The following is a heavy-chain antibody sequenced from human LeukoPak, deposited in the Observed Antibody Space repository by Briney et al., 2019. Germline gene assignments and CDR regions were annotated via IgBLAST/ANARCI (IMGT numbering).Heavy chain of an antibody. CDR1: GGSFSGYY. D-gene: IGHD6-13*01. CDR3: ARKTASSSWSTRGNWLDP. CDR2: INHSGST. V-gene: IGHV4-34*01. Sequence: SETLSLTCAVYGGSFSGYYWSWIRQPPGKGLEWVGEINHSGSTNYNPSLKSRVTISVDTSKNQFSLKLSSVTAADTAVYYCARKTASSSWSTRGNWLDPWGQGTLVTVSS. J-gene: IGHJ5*02.